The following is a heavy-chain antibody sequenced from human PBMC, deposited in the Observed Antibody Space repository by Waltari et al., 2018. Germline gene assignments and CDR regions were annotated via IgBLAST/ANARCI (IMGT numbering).Heavy chain of an antibody. CDR1: GGSFSGYY. CDR2: INHSGST. Sequence: QVQLQQWGAGLLKPSETLSLTCAVYGGSFSGYYWSWIRQPPGKGLEWIGEINHSGSTNYNPSLKVRVTISVDTSKNQFSLKLSSVTAADTAVYYCASGSYEPGWYFDYWGQGTLVTVSS. V-gene: IGHV4-34*01. J-gene: IGHJ4*02. CDR3: ASGSYEPGWYFDY. D-gene: IGHD1-26*01.